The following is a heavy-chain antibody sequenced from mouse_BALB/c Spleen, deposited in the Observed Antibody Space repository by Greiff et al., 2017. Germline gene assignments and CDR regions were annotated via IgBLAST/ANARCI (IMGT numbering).Heavy chain of an antibody. J-gene: IGHJ4*01. CDR3: ARKDYGSNYAMDY. V-gene: IGHV3-2*02. Sequence: EVQLVESGPGLVKPSQSLSLTCTVTGYSITSDYAWNWIRQFPGNKLEWMGYISYSGSTSYNPSLKSRISITRDTSKNQFFLQLNSVTTEDTATYYCARKDYGSNYAMDYWGQGTSVTVSS. CDR1: GYSITSDYA. D-gene: IGHD1-1*01. CDR2: ISYSGST.